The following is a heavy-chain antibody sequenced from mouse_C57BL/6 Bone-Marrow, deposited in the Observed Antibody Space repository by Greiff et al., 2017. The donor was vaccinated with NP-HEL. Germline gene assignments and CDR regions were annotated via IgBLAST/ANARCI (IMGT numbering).Heavy chain of an antibody. CDR3: ARSGDSSGY. CDR2: IYPSDSET. V-gene: IGHV1-61*01. J-gene: IGHJ3*01. CDR1: GYTFTSYW. D-gene: IGHD3-2*02. Sequence: VKLQQPGAELVRPGSSVKLSCKASGYTFTSYWMDWVKQRPGQGLEWIGNIYPSDSETHYNQKFKDKATLTVDKSSSTAYMQLSSLTSEDSAVYYCARSGDSSGYWGQGTLVTVSA.